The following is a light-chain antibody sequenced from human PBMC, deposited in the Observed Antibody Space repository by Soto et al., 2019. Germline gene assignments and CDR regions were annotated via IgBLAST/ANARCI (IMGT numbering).Light chain of an antibody. CDR1: QSILDRSKNKYY. J-gene: IGKJ1*01. CDR3: QKYFTSPWT. V-gene: IGKV4-1*01. CDR2: WAS. Sequence: DIVMTQSPDSLAVSLGERATFNCKSSQSILDRSKNKYYLAWYQQKSGQPPKLLMYWASLREPGVPDRFTGSGSGTDFTLTISSLQAEDVAVYYCQKYFTSPWTFGQGTKVEI.